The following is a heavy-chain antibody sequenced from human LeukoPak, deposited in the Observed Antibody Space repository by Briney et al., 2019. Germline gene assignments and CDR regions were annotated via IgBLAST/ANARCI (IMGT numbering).Heavy chain of an antibody. CDR1: GFTVSSNY. CDR3: ARGGGQLPYYYMDV. V-gene: IGHV3-53*01. J-gene: IGHJ6*03. D-gene: IGHD1-7*01. Sequence: GGSLRLSCAASGFTVSSNYMSWVRQAPGKGLEWVSVIYSDGSTYYADSVKGRFTISRDNSKNTLYLQMNSLRAEDTAVYYCARGGGQLPYYYMDVWGKGTTVTVSS. CDR2: IYSDGST.